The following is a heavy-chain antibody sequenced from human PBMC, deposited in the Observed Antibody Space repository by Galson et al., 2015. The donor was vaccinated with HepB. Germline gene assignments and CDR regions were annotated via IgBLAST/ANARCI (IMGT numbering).Heavy chain of an antibody. J-gene: IGHJ6*02. D-gene: IGHD5-24*01. V-gene: IGHV3-21*01. CDR2: VTSNSVYT. Sequence: SLRLSCAASGFIFNGYSMNWVRQAPGKGLEWVASVTSNSVYTYYADSVKGRFTISRDNAKNTLSLQMNSLRAEDTGVYYCARDREMSTRWPDYYLHSGMDVWGQGTTVTVSS. CDR1: GFIFNGYS. CDR3: ARDREMSTRWPDYYLHSGMDV.